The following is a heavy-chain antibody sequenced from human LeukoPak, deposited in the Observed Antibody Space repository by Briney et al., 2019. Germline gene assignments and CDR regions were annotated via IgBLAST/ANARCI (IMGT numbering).Heavy chain of an antibody. CDR1: GYTFTSYG. CDR2: ISAYNGNT. J-gene: IGHJ5*02. Sequence: ASVKVSCKASGYTFTSYGISWVRQAPGQGLEWMGWISAYNGNTNYAQKLQGRVTMTTDTSTSTAYMELRSLRSDDTAVYYCARDLAVPAAMAWGWWFDPWGQGTLVTASS. CDR3: ARDLAVPAAMAWGWWFDP. V-gene: IGHV1-18*01. D-gene: IGHD2-2*01.